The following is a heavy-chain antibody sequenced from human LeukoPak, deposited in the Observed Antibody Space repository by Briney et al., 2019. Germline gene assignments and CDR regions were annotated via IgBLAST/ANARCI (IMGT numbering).Heavy chain of an antibody. CDR1: GFTFSSYW. Sequence: PGGSLRLSCAASGFTFSSYWMNWVRQAPGKGLVWVSRIASDGSSTTYADSVKGRFSISRDNAKNTLYLQMNSLRVEDTAVYYCARDYYYDSTEDNWGQGTLVTVSS. D-gene: IGHD3-22*01. CDR2: IASDGSST. V-gene: IGHV3-74*01. CDR3: ARDYYYDSTEDN. J-gene: IGHJ4*02.